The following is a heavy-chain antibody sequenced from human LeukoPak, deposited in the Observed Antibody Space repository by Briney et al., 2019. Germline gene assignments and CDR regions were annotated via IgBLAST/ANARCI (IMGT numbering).Heavy chain of an antibody. Sequence: GGSLRLSCAASGSTFSSYSMNWVRQAPGKGLEWVSYISSSSSTIYYADSVKGRFTISRDNAKNSLYLQMNSLRAEDTAVYYCARDCSRISCYADYWGQGTLVTVSS. V-gene: IGHV3-48*01. D-gene: IGHD2-2*01. CDR1: GSTFSSYS. J-gene: IGHJ4*02. CDR3: ARDCSRISCYADY. CDR2: ISSSSSTI.